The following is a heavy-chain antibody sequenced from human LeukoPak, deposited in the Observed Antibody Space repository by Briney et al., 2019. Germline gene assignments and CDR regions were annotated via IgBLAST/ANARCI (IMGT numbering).Heavy chain of an antibody. D-gene: IGHD5-12*01. CDR3: TTGPPRLDIVATAPKATPDY. V-gene: IGHV3-30*02. Sequence: GGSLRLSCAASGFTFSSYGIHWVRQAPGKGLEWVAFIRYDGSNKYYADSVKGRFTISRDNSKNTLYLQMNSLRAEDTAVYYCTTGPPRLDIVATAPKATPDYWGQGTLVTVSS. CDR2: IRYDGSNK. CDR1: GFTFSSYG. J-gene: IGHJ4*02.